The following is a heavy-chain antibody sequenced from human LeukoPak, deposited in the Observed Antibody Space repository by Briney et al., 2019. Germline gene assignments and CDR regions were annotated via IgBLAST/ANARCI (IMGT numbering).Heavy chain of an antibody. D-gene: IGHD2-2*01. CDR1: GYTFARNG. CDR3: APFETSCYELSCSCLL. Sequence: GESLKTSSRGPGYTFARNGIGWVGQMPGKGLEWMGIIYPGDSDTRYSPSFQGQVTISADKSISTAYLQWSSLKASDTAMYYCAPFETSCYELSCSCLLWGRETLVTVSS. J-gene: IGHJ4*02. CDR2: IYPGDSDT. V-gene: IGHV5-51*01.